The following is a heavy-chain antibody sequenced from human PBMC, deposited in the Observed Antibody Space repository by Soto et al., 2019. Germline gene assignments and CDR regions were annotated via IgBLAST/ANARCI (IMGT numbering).Heavy chain of an antibody. CDR1: GYTFTSYG. J-gene: IGHJ4*02. CDR3: ARGSTLDYDILTGYADY. V-gene: IGHV1-18*04. Sequence: ASVKVSCKASGYTFTSYGISWVRQAPGQGLEWMGWTSAYNGNTNYAQKLQGRVTMTTDTSTSTAYMELRSLRSDDTAVYYCARGSTLDYDILTGYADYWGQGTLVTVS. D-gene: IGHD3-9*01. CDR2: TSAYNGNT.